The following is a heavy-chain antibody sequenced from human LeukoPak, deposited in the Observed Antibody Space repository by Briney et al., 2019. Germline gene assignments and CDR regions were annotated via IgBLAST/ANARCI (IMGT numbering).Heavy chain of an antibody. Sequence: GGSLRLSCAASGFTFSSYGMNWVRQTPGTGLEWVSYISSLSSTISYADSVKGRFTISRDNAKNSLYLQMNSLRAEDTAVYYCARGGATRPDYWGQGTLVTVSS. J-gene: IGHJ4*02. V-gene: IGHV3-48*01. D-gene: IGHD6-6*01. CDR3: ARGGATRPDY. CDR1: GFTFSSYG. CDR2: ISSLSSTI.